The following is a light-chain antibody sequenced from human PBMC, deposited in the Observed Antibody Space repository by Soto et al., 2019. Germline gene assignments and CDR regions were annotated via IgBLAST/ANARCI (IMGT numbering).Light chain of an antibody. CDR1: TSNIGSNA. V-gene: IGLV1-44*01. CDR3: AAWDDSLNGVI. J-gene: IGLJ2*01. Sequence: QSVLTQPPSVSGTPGQRVSISCSVNTSNIGSNAVNWYQHLPGTAPRLLIYSNNERPSGVPDRFSGSKSGTSASLAISGLQSGDEADYYCAAWDDSLNGVIFGGGTKLTVL. CDR2: SNN.